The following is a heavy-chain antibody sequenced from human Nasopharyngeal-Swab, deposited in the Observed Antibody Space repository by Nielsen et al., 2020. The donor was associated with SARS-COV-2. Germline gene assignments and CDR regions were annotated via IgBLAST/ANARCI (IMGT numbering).Heavy chain of an antibody. J-gene: IGHJ6*03. Sequence: GGSLRLSCAASGFTFSGSAMHWVRQASGKGLEWVGRIRSKANSYATAYAASVKGRFTISRDDSKNTAYLQMNSLKTEDTAVYYCTSSIAAAGSRYYYYYIDVWGKGTTVTVSS. V-gene: IGHV3-73*01. CDR2: IRSKANSYAT. CDR3: TSSIAAAGSRYYYYYIDV. D-gene: IGHD6-13*01. CDR1: GFTFSGSA.